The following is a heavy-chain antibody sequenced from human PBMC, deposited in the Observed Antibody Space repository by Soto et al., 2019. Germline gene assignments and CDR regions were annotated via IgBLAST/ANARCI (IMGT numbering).Heavy chain of an antibody. CDR3: ARDFMTTVTTFGTYGMDV. V-gene: IGHV1-46*01. J-gene: IGHJ6*02. CDR1: GYTFTSYY. CDR2: INPSGGST. Sequence: ASVKVSCKASGYTFTSYYMHWVRQAPGQGLEWMGIINPSGGSTSYAQKFQGRVTMTRDTSTSTVYMELSSLRSEDTAVYYCARDFMTTVTTFGTYGMDVWGQGTTVTVSS. D-gene: IGHD4-17*01.